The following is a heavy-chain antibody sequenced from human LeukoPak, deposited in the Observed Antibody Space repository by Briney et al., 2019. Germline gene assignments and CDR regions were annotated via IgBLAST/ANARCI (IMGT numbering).Heavy chain of an antibody. CDR3: ASAGYSSSWTETFNFDY. Sequence: SETLSLTCTVSGGSISSYYWSWIRQPPGKGLEWIAYIHYTGSTKYNPSLKSRVTTSVDTSKNQVSLKLSSVTAADTAVYYCASAGYSSSWTETFNFDYWGQGTLVTVSS. D-gene: IGHD6-13*01. V-gene: IGHV4-59*01. CDR2: IHYTGST. J-gene: IGHJ4*02. CDR1: GGSISSYY.